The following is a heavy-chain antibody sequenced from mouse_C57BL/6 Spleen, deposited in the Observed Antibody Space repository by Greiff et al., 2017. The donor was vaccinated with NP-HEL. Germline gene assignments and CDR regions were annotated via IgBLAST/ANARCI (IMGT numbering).Heavy chain of an antibody. CDR2: IYPGDGDT. CDR1: GYAFSSSW. CDR3: ARGVPFDY. V-gene: IGHV1-82*01. J-gene: IGHJ2*01. Sequence: QVQLQQSGPELVKPGASVKISCKASGYAFSSSWLNWVKQRSGKGLEWIGRIYPGDGDTNYNGKFKGKATLTADKSSSTAYMQLSSLTSEDSAVYFCARGVPFDYWGQGTTLTVSS.